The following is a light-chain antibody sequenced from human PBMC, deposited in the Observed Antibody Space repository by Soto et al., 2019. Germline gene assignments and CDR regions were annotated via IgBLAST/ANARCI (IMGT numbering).Light chain of an antibody. V-gene: IGLV2-14*01. CDR1: SSDVGGYNY. J-gene: IGLJ2*01. CDR3: SSYTSSSTLVV. CDR2: DVS. Sequence: QSALTQPASVSGSPGQSITISCTRTSSDVGGYNYVSWYQQHPGKAPKLMIYDVSNRPSGVSNRFSGSKSGNTASLTISGLQAEDEADYYCSSYTSSSTLVVFGEGTKLTVL.